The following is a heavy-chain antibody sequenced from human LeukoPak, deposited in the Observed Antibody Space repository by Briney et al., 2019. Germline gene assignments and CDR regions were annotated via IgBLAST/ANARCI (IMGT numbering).Heavy chain of an antibody. Sequence: GGSLRLSCAASGFTFSSYWMSWVRQAPGKGLEWVANIKQDGSEKYYVDSVKGRFTISRDNAKNSLYLQMNSLRAEDTAVYYCARDSSEGDSLFDYWGQGTLVTVSS. CDR1: GFTFSSYW. CDR3: ARDSSEGDSLFDY. V-gene: IGHV3-7*01. CDR2: IKQDGSEK. D-gene: IGHD2-21*02. J-gene: IGHJ4*02.